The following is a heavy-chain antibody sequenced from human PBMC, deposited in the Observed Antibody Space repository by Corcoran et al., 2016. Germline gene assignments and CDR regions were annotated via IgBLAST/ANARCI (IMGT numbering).Heavy chain of an antibody. CDR3: ARGYYYGSGSFEPCDY. D-gene: IGHD3-10*01. CDR1: GGSISSSSYY. J-gene: IGHJ4*02. CDR2: IYYSGNT. V-gene: IGHV4-39*07. Sequence: QLQLQESGPGLVKPSETLSLTCTVSGGSISSSSYYWGWIRQPPGKGLEWIGSIYYSGNTYYNPSLKSRVTISVDTSKNQFSLKLSSVTAADTAVYYCARGYYYGSGSFEPCDYWGQGTLVTVSS.